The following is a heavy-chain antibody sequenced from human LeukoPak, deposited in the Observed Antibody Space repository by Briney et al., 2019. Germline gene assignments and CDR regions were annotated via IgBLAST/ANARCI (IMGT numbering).Heavy chain of an antibody. J-gene: IGHJ4*02. D-gene: IGHD5-24*01. CDR2: IKQDGSKK. CDR3: TRVGYIDEGIDY. V-gene: IGHV3-7*04. Sequence: GGSLRLSCVASGFPSSSYWMTWVRQAPGKGLEWVANIKQDGSKKSYVDSVKGRFTISRDNAKNSLYLQMNSLRAEDTAICYCTRVGYIDEGIDYWGQGTLVTVSS. CDR1: GFPSSSYW.